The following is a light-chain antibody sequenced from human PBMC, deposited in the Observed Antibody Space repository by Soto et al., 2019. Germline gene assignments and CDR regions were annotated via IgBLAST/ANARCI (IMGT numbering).Light chain of an antibody. CDR3: QQYGSSPLT. J-gene: IGKJ4*01. CDR2: GAS. Sequence: EIVLTQSPDTLSLSSGERATLSCRASQRISNYYLAWYHQKPGQAPRLLIYGASSRATGVPDRFSGSGSGTDFTLTIRRLEPEDFAVYYCQQYGSSPLTFGGGTKVEIK. CDR1: QRISNYY. V-gene: IGKV3-20*01.